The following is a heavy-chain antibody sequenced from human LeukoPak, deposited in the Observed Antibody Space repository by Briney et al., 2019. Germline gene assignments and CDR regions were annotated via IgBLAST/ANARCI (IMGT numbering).Heavy chain of an antibody. D-gene: IGHD5-24*01. Sequence: SETLSLTCTVSGGSISSSSYYWGWIRQPPGKGLEWIGSIYYSGSTYYNPSLKSQVTISVDTSKNQFSLKLSSVIAADTAVYYCARNTLEMATNLFDYWGQGTLVTVSS. V-gene: IGHV4-39*01. CDR3: ARNTLEMATNLFDY. J-gene: IGHJ4*02. CDR1: GGSISSSSYY. CDR2: IYYSGST.